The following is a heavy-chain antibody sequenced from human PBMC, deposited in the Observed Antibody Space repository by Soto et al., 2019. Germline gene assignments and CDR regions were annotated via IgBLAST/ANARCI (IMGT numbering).Heavy chain of an antibody. CDR1: GFTFSNAW. J-gene: IGHJ4*01. CDR3: TTDSYITTIAVRFDY. D-gene: IGHD3-22*01. Sequence: GGSLRLSCAASGFTFSNAWINWVRQAPGRGLEWVGRVKSKNDGGTTDFAAPVKGRFAISRDDSKNMVYLEMISLQTEDTAMYYFTTDSYITTIAVRFDYWGDGTLVTVSS. CDR2: VKSKNDGGTT. V-gene: IGHV3-15*07.